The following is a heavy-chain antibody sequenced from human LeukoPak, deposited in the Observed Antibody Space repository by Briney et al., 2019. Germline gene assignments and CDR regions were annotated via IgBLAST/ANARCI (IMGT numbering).Heavy chain of an antibody. CDR1: GYTFTGYY. CDR3: ARTDSSGYYPYYFDY. CDR2: INPNSGGT. J-gene: IGHJ4*02. Sequence: GASVKVSCKASGYTFTGYYMHWVRQAPGQGLEWMGRINPNSGGTNYAQKFQGRVTVTRDTSISTAYMELSRLRSDDTAVYYCARTDSSGYYPYYFDYWGQGTLVTVSS. D-gene: IGHD3-22*01. V-gene: IGHV1-2*06.